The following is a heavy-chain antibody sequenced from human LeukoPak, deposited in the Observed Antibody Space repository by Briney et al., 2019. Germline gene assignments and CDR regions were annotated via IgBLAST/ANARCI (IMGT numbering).Heavy chain of an antibody. V-gene: IGHV4-38-2*02. D-gene: IGHD4-11*01. Sequence: PSETLSLTCTVSGYSITSGYYWGWIRQPPGKGLEWIGSIYHSGSTYYNPSLKSRVTMSVDTSKNQFSLKLSSVTAADTAVYYCARGDSNYVDWGQGTLVTVSS. CDR2: IYHSGST. CDR3: ARGDSNYVD. J-gene: IGHJ4*02. CDR1: GYSITSGYY.